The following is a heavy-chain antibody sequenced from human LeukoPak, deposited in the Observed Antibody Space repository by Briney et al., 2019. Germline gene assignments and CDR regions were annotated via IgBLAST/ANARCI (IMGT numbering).Heavy chain of an antibody. D-gene: IGHD6-13*01. Sequence: SETLSLTCTVSGGSISSSSYYWGWIRQPPGKGLEWIGSIYYSGSTYYNPSLKSRVTISVDTPKNQFSLKLSSVTAADTAVYYCARQEIAAAGTVYFDYWGQGTLVTVSS. CDR3: ARQEIAAAGTVYFDY. CDR2: IYYSGST. CDR1: GGSISSSSYY. V-gene: IGHV4-39*01. J-gene: IGHJ4*02.